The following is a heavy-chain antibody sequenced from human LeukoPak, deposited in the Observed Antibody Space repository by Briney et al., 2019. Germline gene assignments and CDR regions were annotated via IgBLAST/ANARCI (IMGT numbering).Heavy chain of an antibody. J-gene: IGHJ4*02. Sequence: KSGGSLRLSCAASGFTFGDYYMSWIRQAPGKGLEWVSYISSSGSTIYYADSVKGRFTISRDNAKNSLYLQMNSLRAEDTAVYYCASPLWFGELSSLFDYWGQGTLVTVSS. CDR2: ISSSGSTI. CDR1: GFTFGDYY. CDR3: ASPLWFGELSSLFDY. D-gene: IGHD3-10*01. V-gene: IGHV3-11*01.